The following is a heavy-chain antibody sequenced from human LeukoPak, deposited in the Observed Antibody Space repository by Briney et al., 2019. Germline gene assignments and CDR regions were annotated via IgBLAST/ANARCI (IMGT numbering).Heavy chain of an antibody. Sequence: LSGGSLRLSCAASGLTFSSYGMHWVRQAPGKGLECVADIWYDGSHKYYADSVKGRFTISRDNSKNTLHLQMNSLRAEDTAVYYCARDLLLWFGELSGDSDYWGQGTLVTVSS. CDR2: IWYDGSHK. CDR3: ARDLLLWFGELSGDSDY. CDR1: GLTFSSYG. D-gene: IGHD3-10*01. V-gene: IGHV3-33*01. J-gene: IGHJ4*02.